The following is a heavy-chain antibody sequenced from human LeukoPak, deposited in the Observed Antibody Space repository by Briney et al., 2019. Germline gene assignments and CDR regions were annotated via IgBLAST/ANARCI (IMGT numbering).Heavy chain of an antibody. CDR2: IYPGDSDT. V-gene: IGHV5-51*01. D-gene: IGHD6-13*01. J-gene: IGHJ6*03. CDR1: GYSFTSYW. CDR3: ARVGNSSRRYYYYYMDV. Sequence: GASLKISCKGSGYSFTSYWIGWVRQMPGKGLEWMGIIYPGDSDTRYSPSFQGQVTISADKSISTAYLQWSSLKASDTAMYYCARVGNSSRRYYYYYMDVWGKGTTVTVSS.